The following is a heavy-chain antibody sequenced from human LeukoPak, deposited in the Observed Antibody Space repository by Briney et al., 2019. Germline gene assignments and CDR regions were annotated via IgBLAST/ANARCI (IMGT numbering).Heavy chain of an antibody. CDR3: ATDRGAVAGTPPSFDY. CDR2: FDPEDGET. V-gene: IGHV1-24*01. CDR1: GYTLTELS. D-gene: IGHD6-19*01. Sequence: GASVKVSCKVSGYTLTELSMHWVRQAPGKGLEWMGGFDPEDGETIYAQKFQGRVTMIEDTSTDTAYMELSSLRSEDTAVYYCATDRGAVAGTPPSFDYWGRGTLVTVSS. J-gene: IGHJ4*02.